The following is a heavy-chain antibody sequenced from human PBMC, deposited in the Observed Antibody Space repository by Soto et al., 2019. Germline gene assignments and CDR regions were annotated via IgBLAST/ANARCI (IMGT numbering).Heavy chain of an antibody. Sequence: GSLRHSCAASGFTFSIFAMSWVRQSPGKGLEWVSTISGSGGSTYYADAVKGRFTISRDNSMGTLYLQMKSLRVEDTAIYYCAKEVSLGSTVDLGYWGQGALVTVSS. D-gene: IGHD7-27*01. CDR1: GFTFSIFA. J-gene: IGHJ4*02. V-gene: IGHV3-23*01. CDR2: ISGSGGST. CDR3: AKEVSLGSTVDLGY.